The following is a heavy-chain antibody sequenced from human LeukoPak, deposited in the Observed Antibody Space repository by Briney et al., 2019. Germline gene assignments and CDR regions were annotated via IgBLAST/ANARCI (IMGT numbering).Heavy chain of an antibody. V-gene: IGHV3-21*01. CDR2: ISSSSSYI. CDR3: ARDRAPYYYDSSGYDC. D-gene: IGHD3-22*01. J-gene: IGHJ4*02. CDR1: GFTFSSYS. Sequence: GGSLRLSCAASGFTFSSYSMNWVRQAPGKGLEWVSSISSSSSYIYYADSVKGRFTISRDNAKNSLYLQMNSLRAEDTAVYYCARDRAPYYYDSSGYDCWGQGTLVTVSS.